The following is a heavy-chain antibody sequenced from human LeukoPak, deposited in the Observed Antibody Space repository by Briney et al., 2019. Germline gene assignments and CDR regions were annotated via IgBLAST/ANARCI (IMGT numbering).Heavy chain of an antibody. CDR1: GFTFSSYG. D-gene: IGHD6-19*01. Sequence: GGSLRLSCAASGFTFSSYGMHWVRQAPGKGLEWVALGRFTISRDNSKNTLYLQMNSLRAKGTAVYYCAKLYSSGWGNAFDIWGQGTMVTVSS. V-gene: IGHV3-30*02. J-gene: IGHJ3*02. CDR3: AKLYSSGWGNAFDI.